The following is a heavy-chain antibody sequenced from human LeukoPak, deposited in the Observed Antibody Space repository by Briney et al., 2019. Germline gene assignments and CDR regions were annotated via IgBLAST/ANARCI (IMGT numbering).Heavy chain of an antibody. CDR1: GFTFSDYY. D-gene: IGHD3-9*01. CDR3: AREIDILTSKRGYYYNYGMDV. CDR2: ISSSGSTI. Sequence: KPGGSLRLSCAASGFTFSDYYMSWIRQAPGKGLEWVSYISSSGSTIYYADSVKGRFTISRDNVKNSLYLQMNSLRAEDTAVYYCAREIDILTSKRGYYYNYGMDVWGQGTTVTVSS. V-gene: IGHV3-11*01. J-gene: IGHJ6*02.